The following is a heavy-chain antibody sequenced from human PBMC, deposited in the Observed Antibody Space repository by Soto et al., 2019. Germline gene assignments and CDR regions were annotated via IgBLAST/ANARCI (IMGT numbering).Heavy chain of an antibody. CDR2: ISYDGSNK. CDR1: GFTFSSYG. V-gene: IGHV3-30*18. CDR3: AKDLSEATVTTDDY. D-gene: IGHD4-4*01. Sequence: AASGFTFSSYGMHWVRQAPGKGLEWVAVISYDGSNKYYADSVKGRFTISRDNSKNTLYLQMNSLRAEDTAVYYCAKDLSEATVTTDDYWGQGTLVTVSS. J-gene: IGHJ4*02.